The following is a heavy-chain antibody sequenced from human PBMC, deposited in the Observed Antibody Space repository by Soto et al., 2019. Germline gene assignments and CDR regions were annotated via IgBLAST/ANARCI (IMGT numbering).Heavy chain of an antibody. V-gene: IGHV3-53*04. CDR3: ARDGPYYYASRMDV. D-gene: IGHD3-10*01. Sequence: EVQLVESGGGLVQPGGSLRLSCVASGIPVSSNYMTWVHQAPGKGLEWVSVLHSGGDTYYANSVKGRFTISRHDSTNTVFLQMNSLTAEDTAVYYCARDGPYYYASRMDVWGQGTSVTVSS. CDR1: GIPVSSNY. J-gene: IGHJ6*02. CDR2: LHSGGDT.